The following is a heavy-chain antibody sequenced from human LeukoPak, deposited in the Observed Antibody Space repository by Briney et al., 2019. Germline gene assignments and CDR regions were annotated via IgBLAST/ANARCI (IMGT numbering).Heavy chain of an antibody. V-gene: IGHV4-59*08. D-gene: IGHD6-6*01. CDR3: ARHEYSSSFWFDP. CDR2: IYYRGST. J-gene: IGHJ5*02. CDR1: GGSISSYY. Sequence: SETLSLTCTVSGGSISSYYWSWIRQPPGKGLEWIGYIYYRGSTNYNPSLKSRLTISVDTSKNQFSLKLSSVTAVDTAVYYCARHEYSSSFWFDPWGQGTLVTVSS.